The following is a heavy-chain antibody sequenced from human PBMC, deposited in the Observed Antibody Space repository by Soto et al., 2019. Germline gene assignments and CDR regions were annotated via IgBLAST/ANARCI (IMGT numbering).Heavy chain of an antibody. CDR2: ISGSGGST. CDR1: GFTFSSYA. Sequence: GGSLRLSCAASGFTFSSYAMSWVRQAPGKGLEWVSAISGSGGSTCYADSVKGRFTTSRDNSKNTLYLQMNSLRAEDTAVYYCAKDSSSTYYFDYWGQGTLVTVS. CDR3: AKDSSSTYYFDY. J-gene: IGHJ4*02. D-gene: IGHD2-2*01. V-gene: IGHV3-23*01.